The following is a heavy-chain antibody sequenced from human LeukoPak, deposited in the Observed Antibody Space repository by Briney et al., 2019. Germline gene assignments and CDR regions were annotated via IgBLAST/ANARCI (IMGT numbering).Heavy chain of an antibody. CDR3: ARDLARIVGATRLDY. D-gene: IGHD1-26*01. J-gene: IGHJ4*02. CDR1: GYTFTSYY. Sequence: ASVKVSCKASGYTFTSYYMHWVRQAPGQGLEWMGIINPSGGSTSYAQKFQGRVTMTRDMSTSTDYMELSSLRSEDTAVYYCARDLARIVGATRLDYWGQGTLVTVSS. V-gene: IGHV1-46*01. CDR2: INPSGGST.